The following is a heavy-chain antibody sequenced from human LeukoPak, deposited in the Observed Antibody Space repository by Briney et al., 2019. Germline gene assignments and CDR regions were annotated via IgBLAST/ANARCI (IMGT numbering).Heavy chain of an antibody. V-gene: IGHV3-23*01. Sequence: GGSLRLSCAASGFTFSSYAMSWVRRTPGKGLEWVSAISGSGGSTYYAGSVKGRFTISRDNSKNTLYLQINSLRAEDTAVYYCAKADGGSSYYSTSDYWGQGTLVTVSS. D-gene: IGHD2-15*01. J-gene: IGHJ4*02. CDR3: AKADGGSSYYSTSDY. CDR1: GFTFSSYA. CDR2: ISGSGGST.